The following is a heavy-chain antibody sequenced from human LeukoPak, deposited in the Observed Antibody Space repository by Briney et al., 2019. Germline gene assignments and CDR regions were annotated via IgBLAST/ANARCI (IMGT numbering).Heavy chain of an antibody. CDR3: ARNLGYCSSTSCYTGWFDP. CDR1: GYTFTSNG. D-gene: IGHD2-2*02. J-gene: IGHJ5*02. CDR2: ISAYNGNT. V-gene: IGHV1-18*01. Sequence: ASVNVSCKASGYTFTSNGISWVRQAPGQGLEWMGWISAYNGNTNYAQKLQGRVTMTTDTSTSTAYMELRSLRSDDTAVYYCARNLGYCSSTSCYTGWFDPWGQGTLVTVSS.